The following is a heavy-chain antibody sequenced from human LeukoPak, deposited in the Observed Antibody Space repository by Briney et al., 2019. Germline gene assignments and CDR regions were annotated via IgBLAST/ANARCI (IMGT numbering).Heavy chain of an antibody. CDR1: EFTFSSYE. CDR3: AKTGMLRRVGYLDV. D-gene: IGHD1-1*01. V-gene: IGHV3-30*18. J-gene: IGHJ6*04. CDR2: IAYDGNNT. Sequence: GGSLRLSCAASEFTFSSYEMNWVRQAPGKGLEWVAVIAYDGNNTYYGDSVRGRFTISRDNSKKMVYLEMNSLRVEDTAVYYCAKTGMLRRVGYLDVWGKGTAVIVSS.